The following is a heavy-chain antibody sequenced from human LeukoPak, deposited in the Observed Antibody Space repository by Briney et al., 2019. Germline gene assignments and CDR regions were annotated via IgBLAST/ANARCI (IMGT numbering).Heavy chain of an antibody. CDR1: GFIVSNNY. CDR2: IYSGGGT. CDR3: ARGCYYERSGYCPFDY. V-gene: IGHV3-53*01. D-gene: IGHD3-22*01. Sequence: GGSLRLSCAASGFIVSNNYMNWVRQAPGKGLEWVSVIYSGGGTYYADSVKGRFTISRDNSKNTLYLQMNSLRADDTAVYYCARGCYYERSGYCPFDYWGPGTLVTVSS. J-gene: IGHJ4*02.